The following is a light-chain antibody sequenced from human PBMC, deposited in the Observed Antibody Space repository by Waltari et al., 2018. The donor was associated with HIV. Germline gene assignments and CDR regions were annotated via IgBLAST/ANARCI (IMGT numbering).Light chain of an antibody. J-gene: IGLJ1*01. CDR1: ISNIGRNY. Sequence: QPVLTQPLSSSETPGQSLTISCSGGISNIGRNYVFLYQQVPNMAPKLTVSRNDQRPSGVSDRFSGSRSGTSASLVISGLRAEDEAHYYCASWDDGLSGHVFGSGTTVFVL. CDR3: ASWDDGLSGHV. V-gene: IGLV1-47*01. CDR2: RND.